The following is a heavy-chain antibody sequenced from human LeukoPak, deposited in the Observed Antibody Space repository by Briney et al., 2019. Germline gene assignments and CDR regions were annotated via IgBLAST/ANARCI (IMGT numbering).Heavy chain of an antibody. CDR1: GFTFSNYW. CDR2: IKHDGSDQ. Sequence: PGGSLRLSCAASGFTFSNYWLTWVRQAPGKGLEWVANIKHDGSDQYYLDSVKGRFTISRDNAKNSLYLQMNSLRAEDTAVYYCAKDTIYYDSSGYPGEDYWGQGTLVTVSS. CDR3: AKDTIYYDSSGYPGEDY. V-gene: IGHV3-7*01. J-gene: IGHJ4*02. D-gene: IGHD3-22*01.